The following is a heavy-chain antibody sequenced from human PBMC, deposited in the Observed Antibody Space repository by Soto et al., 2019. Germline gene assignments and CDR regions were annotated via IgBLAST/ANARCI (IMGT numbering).Heavy chain of an antibody. CDR2: IYPGDSDT. J-gene: IGHJ4*02. CDR1: GYTFTNYW. D-gene: IGHD6-19*01. Sequence: GESLKISCKGSGYTFTNYWLGWVRQMPGKGLEWMGIIYPGDSDTRYSPSFQGQVTMSADKSISTAYLQWSSLKASDTAMYYCARPLDTSGWYDYWGQGTLVTVSS. V-gene: IGHV5-51*01. CDR3: ARPLDTSGWYDY.